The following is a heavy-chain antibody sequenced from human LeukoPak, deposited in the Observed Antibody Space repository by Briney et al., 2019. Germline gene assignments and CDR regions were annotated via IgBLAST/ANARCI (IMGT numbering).Heavy chain of an antibody. CDR2: INWNGGST. CDR3: ARYSSGWYYYYYMDV. J-gene: IGHJ6*03. CDR1: GFTFSSYA. D-gene: IGHD6-19*01. V-gene: IGHV3-20*04. Sequence: GGSLRLSCAASGFTFSSYAMSWVRQAPGKGLEWVSGINWNGGSTGYADSVKGRFTISRDNAKNSLYLQMNSLRAEDTALYYCARYSSGWYYYYYMDVWGKGTTVTVSS.